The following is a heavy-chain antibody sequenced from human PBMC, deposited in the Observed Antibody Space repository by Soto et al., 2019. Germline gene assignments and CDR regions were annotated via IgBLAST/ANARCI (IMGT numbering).Heavy chain of an antibody. V-gene: IGHV4-61*08. Sequence: PSETLSLTCTVSGGSISSGDYYWSWIRQPPGKGLEWIANIHYSGTTNYNPSLASRVTLSVDTSKNQFSLKMTSVTAADRAMYFCARYNSYAIDYWGRGTLVTVS. CDR3: ARYNSYAIDY. J-gene: IGHJ4*02. CDR2: IHYSGTT. CDR1: GGSISSGDYY. D-gene: IGHD2-8*01.